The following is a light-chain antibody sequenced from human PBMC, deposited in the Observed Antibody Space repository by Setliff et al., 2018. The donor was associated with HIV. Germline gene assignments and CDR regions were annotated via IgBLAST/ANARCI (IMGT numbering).Light chain of an antibody. CDR3: QSYDSRLSGYV. CDR2: GNG. J-gene: IGLJ1*01. Sequence: QSVLTQPPSVSGAPGQRVTISCTGSSSNIGAGYDVHWYQQLPGTAPNLLIYGNGNRPSGVPDRFSGSKSGNSASRAITGLQVEDEADYYCQSYDSRLSGYVFGTGTKVTVL. CDR1: SSNIGAGYD. V-gene: IGLV1-40*01.